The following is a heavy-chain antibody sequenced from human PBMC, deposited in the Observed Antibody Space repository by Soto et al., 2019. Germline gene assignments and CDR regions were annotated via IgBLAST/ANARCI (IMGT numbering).Heavy chain of an antibody. V-gene: IGHV4-31*03. Sequence: SETLSLTCTVSGGSISSGGYYWSWIRQHPGKGLEWIGYIYYSGSTYYNPSLKSRVSISVDTSKNQFSLKLSSVTAADTAVYYCARDRGYSGYGYFDYWGQGTLVTVSS. D-gene: IGHD5-12*01. CDR2: IYYSGST. CDR3: ARDRGYSGYGYFDY. J-gene: IGHJ4*02. CDR1: GGSISSGGYY.